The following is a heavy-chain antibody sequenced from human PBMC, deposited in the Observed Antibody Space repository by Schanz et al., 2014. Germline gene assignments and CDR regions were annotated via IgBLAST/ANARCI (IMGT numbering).Heavy chain of an antibody. J-gene: IGHJ5*02. D-gene: IGHD3-3*01. CDR1: GGDIGNYY. CDR2: IHQSGGT. CDR3: AKFLYDDPS. V-gene: IGHV4-59*08. Sequence: QVQLQESGPGLVKPSETLSLTCSVSGGDIGNYYWSWIRQPPGKGLEWIGYIHQSGGTNYNPSLKSRVTILVDTSKNKFSRRLPSLTAADTAVYYCAKFLYDDPSWGQGTLVTVSS.